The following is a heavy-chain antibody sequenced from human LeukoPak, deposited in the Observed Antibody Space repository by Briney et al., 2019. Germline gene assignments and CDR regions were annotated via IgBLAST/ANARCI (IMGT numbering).Heavy chain of an antibody. V-gene: IGHV3-30-3*01. CDR2: ISYDGSNK. D-gene: IGHD6-19*01. CDR1: GFTFSGYA. CDR3: VRQVAGRDAFDI. Sequence: PGGSLRLSCAASGFTFSGYAMHWVRQAPGKGLEWVAVISYDGSNKYYADSVKGRFTISRDNSKNTLYLQMSSLRAEDTAVCYCVRQVAGRDAFDIWGQGTMVTVSS. J-gene: IGHJ3*02.